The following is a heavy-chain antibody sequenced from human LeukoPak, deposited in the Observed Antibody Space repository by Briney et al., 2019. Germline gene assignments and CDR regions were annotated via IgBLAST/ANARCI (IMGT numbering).Heavy chain of an antibody. CDR1: GGSLSGFY. J-gene: IGHJ4*02. CDR3: ARREETTVSLGDY. D-gene: IGHD4-11*01. CDR2: INHSGTT. V-gene: IGHV4-34*01. Sequence: SSETLSLTCAVYGGSLSGFYWSWIRQPPGKGLEWIGAINHSGTTNYNPSLKSRVTISVDTSKNQFSLKLSSVTAADTAVYYCARREETTVSLGDYWGQGTLVTVSS.